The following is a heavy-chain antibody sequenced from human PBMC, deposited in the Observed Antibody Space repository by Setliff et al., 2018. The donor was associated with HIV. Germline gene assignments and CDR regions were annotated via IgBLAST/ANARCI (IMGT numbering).Heavy chain of an antibody. Sequence: VASVKVSCKASGYTFTGYYMHWVRQAPGQGPEWLGRINPKSGGTRYAQKFQGRVSMTRDTAISTAYMELSRLRSDDSAVYYCARRPFITIFGVLNGDDGFDIWGQGTMVTVSS. CDR1: GYTFTGYY. J-gene: IGHJ3*02. CDR3: ARRPFITIFGVLNGDDGFDI. D-gene: IGHD3-3*01. V-gene: IGHV1-2*06. CDR2: INPKSGGT.